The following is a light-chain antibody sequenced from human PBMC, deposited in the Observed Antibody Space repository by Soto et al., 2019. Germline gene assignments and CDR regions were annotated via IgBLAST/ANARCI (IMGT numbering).Light chain of an antibody. Sequence: IVLTQSPVTLSLSPGERATLSFRSSQTIRKNFLPWYQQKPGQAPMLLIHDASSRATGIPDRFSGSGSGTDFTLTISRLEPEDFALYYCHKYGSSWWTFGQGTKV. J-gene: IGKJ1*01. CDR1: QTIRKNF. CDR2: DAS. V-gene: IGKV3-20*01. CDR3: HKYGSSWWT.